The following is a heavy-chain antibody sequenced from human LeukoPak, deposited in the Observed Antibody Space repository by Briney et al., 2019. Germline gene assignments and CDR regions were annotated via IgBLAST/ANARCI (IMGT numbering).Heavy chain of an antibody. CDR2: INNSGST. Sequence: SETLSLTCTVSGGSISTFYWTWIRQPAGKALEWIGRINNSGSTNYNPSLRSRVSMSVDRSRNQFSVTLSSVTAADTAVYFCAREGGDPRWLDPWGQGTLVTVSS. CDR3: AREGGDPRWLDP. J-gene: IGHJ5*02. V-gene: IGHV4-4*07. CDR1: GGSISTFY. D-gene: IGHD6-25*01.